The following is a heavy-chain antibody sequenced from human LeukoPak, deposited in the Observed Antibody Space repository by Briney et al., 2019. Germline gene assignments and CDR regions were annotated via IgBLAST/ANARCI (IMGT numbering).Heavy chain of an antibody. D-gene: IGHD3-22*01. V-gene: IGHV3-48*04. CDR1: GFTFGTYS. J-gene: IGHJ4*02. CDR3: VRGRGSYYDRSGYYHVRPEIFDY. CDR2: ISSTSTTI. Sequence: PGGSLRLSCAASGFTFGTYSMNWVRQAPGKGLEWLSHISSTSTTILYADSVKGRFTISRDNAKNSVFLQMDSLRAEDTAVYYCVRGRGSYYDRSGYYHVRPEIFDYWGQGTLASVSS.